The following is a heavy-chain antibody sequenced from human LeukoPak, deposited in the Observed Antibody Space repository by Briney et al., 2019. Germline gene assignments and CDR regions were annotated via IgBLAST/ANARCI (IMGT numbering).Heavy chain of an antibody. Sequence: GTLRLSCAASGLTFRNYGMSWVRQAPGKGLEWIGRIYTSGSTNYNPSLKSRVTISVDTSKNQFSLKLSSVTAADTAVYYCARESSGYKSYYFDYWGQGTLVTVSS. D-gene: IGHD3-22*01. CDR1: GLTFRNYG. CDR3: ARESSGYKSYYFDY. CDR2: IYTSGST. J-gene: IGHJ4*02. V-gene: IGHV4-4*07.